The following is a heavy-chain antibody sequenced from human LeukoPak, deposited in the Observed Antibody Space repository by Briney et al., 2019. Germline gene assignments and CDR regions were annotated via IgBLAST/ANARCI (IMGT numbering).Heavy chain of an antibody. D-gene: IGHD1-26*01. CDR1: GFTFSSYG. CDR2: IWYDGSNK. J-gene: IGHJ4*02. CDR3: ARDMGSGSPGPLDY. Sequence: GGTLRLSCAASGFTFSSYGMHWVRQAPGKGLEGVAVIWYDGSNKYYADSVKGRFTISRDNSKNTLYLQMNSLRAEDTAVYYCARDMGSGSPGPLDYWGQGTLVTVSS. V-gene: IGHV3-33*01.